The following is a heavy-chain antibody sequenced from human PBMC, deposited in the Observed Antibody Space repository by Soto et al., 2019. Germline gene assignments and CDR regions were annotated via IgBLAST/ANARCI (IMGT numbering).Heavy chain of an antibody. CDR1: GGTFSSYA. Sequence: QVQLVQSGAEVKKPGSSVKVSCKASGGTFSSYAISWVRQAPGQGLEWMGGIIPIFGTANYAQKFQGRVTITADESTSXXYRELSSLRSEDTAVYYCASLPRYCSGGSCYSGDYWGQGTLVTVSS. CDR2: IIPIFGTA. CDR3: ASLPRYCSGGSCYSGDY. J-gene: IGHJ4*02. D-gene: IGHD2-15*01. V-gene: IGHV1-69*12.